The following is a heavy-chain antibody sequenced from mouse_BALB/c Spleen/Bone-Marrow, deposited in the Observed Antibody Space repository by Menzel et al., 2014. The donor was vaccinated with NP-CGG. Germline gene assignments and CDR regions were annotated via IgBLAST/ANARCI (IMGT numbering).Heavy chain of an antibody. Sequence: VQLQQSGAELVRPGASAKLSCKASGYTFTSYWINWVKQRPGQGLEWIGNIYPSDSYTNYNQKFKDKATLTVDKSSSTAYMQLGSPTSEDSAVYYCTRKYGPLYYFDYWGQGTTLTVSS. CDR2: IYPSDSYT. V-gene: IGHV1-69*02. D-gene: IGHD2-10*02. CDR1: GYTFTSYW. J-gene: IGHJ2*01. CDR3: TRKYGPLYYFDY.